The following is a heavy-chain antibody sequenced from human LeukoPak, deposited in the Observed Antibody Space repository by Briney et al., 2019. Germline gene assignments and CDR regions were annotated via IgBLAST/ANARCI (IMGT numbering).Heavy chain of an antibody. D-gene: IGHD3-3*01. Sequence: PGGSLRLSCAASRFNFSSYGMHWVRQAPGKGLEWVAVISHDGSNKYYADSVKGRFTMSRDNSKNTLYLQMNSLRAEDTALYYCAKAALYDFWSGPPRDYWGQGTLVTVSS. CDR1: RFNFSSYG. CDR2: ISHDGSNK. V-gene: IGHV3-30*18. J-gene: IGHJ4*02. CDR3: AKAALYDFWSGPPRDY.